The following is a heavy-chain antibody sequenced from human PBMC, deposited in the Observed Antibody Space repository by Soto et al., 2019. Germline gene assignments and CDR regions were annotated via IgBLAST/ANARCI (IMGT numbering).Heavy chain of an antibody. CDR2: INGGTGQT. V-gene: IGHV1-3*01. Sequence: GASVKVSFKASGYTFTTHAMHWVRQAPGQSLEWMGWINGGTGQTKHSQRFQGRVNITRDTSASTAYMEMNSLRGEDTAIFYCAKDRGWLQSDGLDVWGQGTTVTVSS. CDR3: AKDRGWLQSDGLDV. J-gene: IGHJ6*02. CDR1: GYTFTTHA. D-gene: IGHD5-12*01.